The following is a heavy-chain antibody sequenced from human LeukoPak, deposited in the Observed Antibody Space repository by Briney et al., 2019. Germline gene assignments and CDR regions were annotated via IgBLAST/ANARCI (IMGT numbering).Heavy chain of an antibody. J-gene: IGHJ4*02. D-gene: IGHD2-8*01. CDR2: INSDGSRT. CDR3: ARGKADMAYEFDY. Sequence: GGSLRLSCAASGFTFSSYWMHWVRQAPGKGLVWVSRINSDGSRTSYADPVKGRFTISRDNAKNTLYLQMNSLRAEDTAMYYCARGKADMAYEFDYWGQGTLVTVSS. V-gene: IGHV3-74*01. CDR1: GFTFSSYW.